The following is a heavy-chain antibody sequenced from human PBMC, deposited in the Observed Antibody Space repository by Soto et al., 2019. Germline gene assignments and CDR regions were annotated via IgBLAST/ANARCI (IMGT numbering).Heavy chain of an antibody. V-gene: IGHV3-30*04. CDR3: AWDHESRRGPTYGSAD. Sequence: QVQLVESGGGVVQPGRSLRLSCAASGLTFTNYNMHWVRQAPGKGLEWVAVISYDGSITKYADSVMGRFTISRDNSKNTLFLQVNGLRVEDTAMYYSAWDHESRRGPTYGSADWGQGILVTVSS. J-gene: IGHJ4*01. CDR2: ISYDGSIT. D-gene: IGHD3-10*01. CDR1: GLTFTNYN.